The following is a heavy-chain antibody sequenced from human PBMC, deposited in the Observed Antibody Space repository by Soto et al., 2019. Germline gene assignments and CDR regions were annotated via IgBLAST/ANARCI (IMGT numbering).Heavy chain of an antibody. Sequence: QLQLQESGSGLVKPSQTLSLTCAVSGGSISNGGNSWNWIRQPPGKGLEWIGYIYHGGSTYYNPSLKRRVTISVDRSKNQFSLKLSSVTAADTAVYYCARGQDPSYSSSWHYGMDVWGQGTTVTVSS. CDR2: IYHGGST. D-gene: IGHD6-13*01. J-gene: IGHJ6*02. CDR1: GGSISNGGNS. CDR3: ARGQDPSYSSSWHYGMDV. V-gene: IGHV4-30-2*01.